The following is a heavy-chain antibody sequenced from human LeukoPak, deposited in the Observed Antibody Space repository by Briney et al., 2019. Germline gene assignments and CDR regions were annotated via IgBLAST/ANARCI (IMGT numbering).Heavy chain of an antibody. J-gene: IGHJ4*02. CDR3: AKTYYYSSGNF. Sequence: GGSLRLSCAASGFTFSSYWMSWVRQAPGKGLEWVANIKEDGSEKYYVDSVKGRFTISRDNAKNSLYLQMNSLRAEDTAIYYCAKTYYYSSGNFWGQGTLVTVSS. V-gene: IGHV3-7*01. CDR2: IKEDGSEK. D-gene: IGHD3-10*01. CDR1: GFTFSSYW.